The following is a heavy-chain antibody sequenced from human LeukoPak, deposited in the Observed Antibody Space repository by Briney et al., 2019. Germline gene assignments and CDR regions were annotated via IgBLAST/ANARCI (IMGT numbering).Heavy chain of an antibody. CDR1: GGSISSYY. CDR2: IYYSGST. Sequence: PSETLSLTCTVSGGSISSYYWSWIRQPPGKGLEWIGHIYYSGSTNYNPSLKSRVTISVDTSKNQFSLKLSSVTAADTAVYYCAARPIAAANWFDPWGQGTLVTVSS. J-gene: IGHJ5*02. V-gene: IGHV4-59*08. D-gene: IGHD6-13*01. CDR3: AARPIAAANWFDP.